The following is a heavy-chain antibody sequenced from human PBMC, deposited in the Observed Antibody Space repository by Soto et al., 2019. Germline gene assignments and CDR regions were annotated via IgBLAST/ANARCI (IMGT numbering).Heavy chain of an antibody. D-gene: IGHD6-13*01. CDR3: ARWPSRGSSSWEWFAP. Sequence: GASVKVSCKASGYTFTSYAMHWVRQAPGQRLEWMGWINAGNGNTKYSQKFQGRVTITRDTSASTAYMELSSLRSEDTAVYYCARWPSRGSSSWEWFAPWGQGTLVTVAS. J-gene: IGHJ5*02. V-gene: IGHV1-3*01. CDR1: GYTFTSYA. CDR2: INAGNGNT.